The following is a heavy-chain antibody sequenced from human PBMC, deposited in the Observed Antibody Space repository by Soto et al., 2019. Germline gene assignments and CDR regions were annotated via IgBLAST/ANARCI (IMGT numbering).Heavy chain of an antibody. D-gene: IGHD6-19*01. CDR1: GFTFSSYS. CDR3: ATREAYSSGWYPA. V-gene: IGHV3-48*01. CDR2: ISSSSSTI. Sequence: GGSLRLSCAASGFTFSSYSMNWVRQAPGKGLEWVSYISSSSSTIYYADSVKGRFTISRDNAKNSLYLQMNSLRAEDTAVYYCATREAYSSGWYPAWGQGTLVTVSS. J-gene: IGHJ5*02.